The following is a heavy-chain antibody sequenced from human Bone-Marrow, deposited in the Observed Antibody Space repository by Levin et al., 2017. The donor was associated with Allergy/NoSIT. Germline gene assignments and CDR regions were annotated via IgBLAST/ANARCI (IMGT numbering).Heavy chain of an antibody. CDR3: AKVRPIQQWSPYYYYGMDV. Sequence: GGSLRLSCAASGFTFSSYAMTWVRQAPGKGLEWVSSLSSSGGATYLAESVKGRFTVSRDNSKNTLYLQLNSLRAEDTAVYYCAKVRPIQQWSPYYYYGMDVWGQGTTVTVSS. V-gene: IGHV3-23*01. D-gene: IGHD5-18*01. J-gene: IGHJ6*02. CDR1: GFTFSSYA. CDR2: LSSSGGAT.